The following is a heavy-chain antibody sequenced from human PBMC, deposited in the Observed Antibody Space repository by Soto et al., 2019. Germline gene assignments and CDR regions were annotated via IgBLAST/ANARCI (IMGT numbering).Heavy chain of an antibody. CDR2: IIPIFGTA. J-gene: IGHJ4*02. CDR1: GGTFSSYA. CDR3: VIAGAGGAGWYFDY. D-gene: IGHD6-13*01. Sequence: QVQLVQSGAEVKKPGSSVKVSCKASGGTFSSYAISWVRQAPGQGLEWMGGIIPIFGTANYAQKFQGRVTITADESTSTAYMGRSSLRSEDTDVYYCVIAGAGGAGWYFDYWGQGTLVTVSS. V-gene: IGHV1-69*01.